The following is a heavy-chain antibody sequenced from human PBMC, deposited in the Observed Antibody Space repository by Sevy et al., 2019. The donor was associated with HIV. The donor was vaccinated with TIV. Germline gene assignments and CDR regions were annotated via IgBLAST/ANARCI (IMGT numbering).Heavy chain of an antibody. CDR2: ISYDGSNK. D-gene: IGHD3-10*01. CDR3: AKDSIWFGELLSYYFDY. Sequence: GGSLRLSCAASGFTFSSYGMHWVRQAPGKGLEWVAVISYDGSNKYYADSVKGRFTISRDNSKNTLYLQMNSLRAEDTAVYYCAKDSIWFGELLSYYFDYWGQGTLVTVSS. J-gene: IGHJ4*02. CDR1: GFTFSSYG. V-gene: IGHV3-30*18.